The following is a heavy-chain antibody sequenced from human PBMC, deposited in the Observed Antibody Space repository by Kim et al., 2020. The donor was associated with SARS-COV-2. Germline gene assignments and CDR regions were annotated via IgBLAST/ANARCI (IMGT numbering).Heavy chain of an antibody. J-gene: IGHJ4*02. Sequence: YADSVKGLFTVSRDNAKNSLYLQMNSLRVEDTAVYYCARETSVAGGDYWGQGTLVTVSS. D-gene: IGHD6-19*01. CDR3: ARETSVAGGDY. V-gene: IGHV3-48*03.